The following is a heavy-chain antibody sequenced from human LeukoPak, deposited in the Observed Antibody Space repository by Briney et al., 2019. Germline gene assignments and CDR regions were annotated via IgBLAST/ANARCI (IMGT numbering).Heavy chain of an antibody. Sequence: GGSLRLSCAASGFTFDDYAMDWVRQAPGKGLEWVSLISWDGGSTYYADSVKGRFTISRDNSKNTLYLQMNSLRAEDTAVYYCAKALDYYGSGGDYWGQGTLVTVSS. J-gene: IGHJ4*02. CDR2: ISWDGGST. D-gene: IGHD3-10*01. V-gene: IGHV3-43D*03. CDR3: AKALDYYGSGGDY. CDR1: GFTFDDYA.